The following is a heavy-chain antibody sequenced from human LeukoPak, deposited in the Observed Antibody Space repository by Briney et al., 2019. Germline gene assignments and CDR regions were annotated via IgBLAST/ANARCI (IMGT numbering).Heavy chain of an antibody. D-gene: IGHD2-21*02. CDR2: ISYDGSNK. CDR3: AKEEEMNCGGDCYQGYFDY. V-gene: IGHV3-30*18. CDR1: GFTFSSYG. Sequence: GGSLRLSCAASGFTFSSYGMHWVRQAPGKGLEWVAVISYDGSNKYYADSVKGRFTISRDNSKNTLYLQMNSLRAEDTAVYYCAKEEEMNCGGDCYQGYFDYWGQGTLVTVSS. J-gene: IGHJ4*02.